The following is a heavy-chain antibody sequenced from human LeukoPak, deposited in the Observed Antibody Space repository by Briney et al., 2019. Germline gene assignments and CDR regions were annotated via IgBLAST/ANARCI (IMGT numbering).Heavy chain of an antibody. J-gene: IGHJ4*02. CDR1: GFTFSSYA. V-gene: IGHV3-23*01. Sequence: PGGSLRLSCAASGFTFSSYAMNWVRQGPGKGLEWVSAISSSGGTTYYAGSVKGRFTISRDNSKNTLFLQMNSLRAEDTAVYFCAKEMWEVLIDFWGQGTLVTVSS. CDR2: ISSSGGTT. D-gene: IGHD1-26*01. CDR3: AKEMWEVLIDF.